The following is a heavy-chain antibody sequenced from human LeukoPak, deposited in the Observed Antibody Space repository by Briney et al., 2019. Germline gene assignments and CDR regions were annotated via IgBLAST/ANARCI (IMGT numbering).Heavy chain of an antibody. CDR3: ARASSWYRNYYFDY. D-gene: IGHD6-13*01. J-gene: IGHJ4*02. CDR2: MYTSEST. CDR1: GGSLSSYY. V-gene: IGHV4-4*07. Sequence: SETLSLTCTVSGGSLSSYYWSWIRQPAGKGLEWIGRMYTSESTNYNPTLESRVTMSMDTSKNQFSMKLSSVTAADTAVYYCARASSWYRNYYFDYWGQGTLVTVSS.